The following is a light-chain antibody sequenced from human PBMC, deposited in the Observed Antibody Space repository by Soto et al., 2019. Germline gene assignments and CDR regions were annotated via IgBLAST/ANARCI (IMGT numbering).Light chain of an antibody. CDR2: DAS. Sequence: DIQMTQSPSTLSGSVGDRVTITFRASQSISSWLAWYQQKPGKAPRLLIYDASTLEGGVPSRFSASGSGTEFTLTISSLQSDDFATYYCEQYDSRSPWTFGQGTKVDIK. J-gene: IGKJ1*01. CDR1: QSISSW. V-gene: IGKV1-5*01. CDR3: EQYDSRSPWT.